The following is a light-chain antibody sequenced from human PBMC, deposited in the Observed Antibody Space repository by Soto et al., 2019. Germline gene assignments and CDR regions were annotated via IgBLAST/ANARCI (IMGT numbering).Light chain of an antibody. CDR1: HNDIGTYDH. CDR3: SSFTSNRIYV. V-gene: IGLV2-14*03. CDR2: GVT. Sequence: QSVLTQPTSVSGSPGQSISISCTGNHNDIGTYDHVSWYQQHPGRAPRLLIHGVTTRASGISDRFSASKSGLTASLTISGLQPEDEADYYCSSFTSNRIYVFGPGTKVTVL. J-gene: IGLJ1*01.